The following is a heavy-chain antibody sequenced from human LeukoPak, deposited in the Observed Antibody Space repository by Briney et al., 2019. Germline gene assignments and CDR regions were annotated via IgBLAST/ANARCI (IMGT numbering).Heavy chain of an antibody. CDR1: GGSISSYY. J-gene: IGHJ6*02. D-gene: IGHD3-10*01. CDR2: ISYRGNT. Sequence: PSETLSLTCTVSGGSISSYYWSWIRQPPGKGLEWIGYISYRGNTNYNPSLKSRVTISVDTSKNQFSLKLSSVTAADTAVYFCAGARITMVRGGADYYYYGMDVWGQGTTVTVSS. CDR3: AGARITMVRGGADYYYYGMDV. V-gene: IGHV4-59*01.